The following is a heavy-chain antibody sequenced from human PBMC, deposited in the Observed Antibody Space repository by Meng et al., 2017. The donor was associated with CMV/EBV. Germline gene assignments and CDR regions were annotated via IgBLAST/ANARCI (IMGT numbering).Heavy chain of an antibody. CDR1: GGTFSSYA. V-gene: IGHV1-69*10. D-gene: IGHD3-3*01. CDR3: ARDQSDYDFWSGWSYGMDV. Sequence: SVKVSCKASGGTFSSYAISWVRQAPGQGLEWMGGIIPILGIANYAQKFQGRVTITADKSTSTAYMELSSLRSEDTAVYYCARDQSDYDFWSGWSYGMDVWGQGTTVTVSS. J-gene: IGHJ6*02. CDR2: IIPILGIA.